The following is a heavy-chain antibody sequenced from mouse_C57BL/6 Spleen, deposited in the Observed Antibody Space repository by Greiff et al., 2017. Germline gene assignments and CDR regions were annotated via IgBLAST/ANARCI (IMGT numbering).Heavy chain of an antibody. D-gene: IGHD2-5*01. V-gene: IGHV1-81*01. CDR1: GYTFTSYC. CDR3: ARHSNSAGFAY. CDR2: IYPSSGNT. J-gene: IGHJ3*01. Sequence: VQLQQPGAELARPGASVKLSCKASGYTFTSYCISWVKQRPGQGLEWIGEIYPSSGNTYYNEKFKGKATLTADKSSSTAYMELRSRTSEDSAVYVCARHSNSAGFAYWGQGTLVTVSA.